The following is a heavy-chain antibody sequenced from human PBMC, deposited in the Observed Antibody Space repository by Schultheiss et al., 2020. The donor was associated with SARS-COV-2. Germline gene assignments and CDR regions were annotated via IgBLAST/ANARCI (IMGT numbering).Heavy chain of an antibody. V-gene: IGHV1-8*03. Sequence: ASVKVSCKASGYTFTSYGISWVRQATGQGLEWMGWMNPNSGNTGYAQKFQGRVTITADKSTSTAYMELSSLRSEDTAVYYCAREAVVVVAARAFDIWGQGTMVTVSS. CDR1: GYTFTSYG. CDR3: AREAVVVVAARAFDI. CDR2: MNPNSGNT. J-gene: IGHJ3*02. D-gene: IGHD2-15*01.